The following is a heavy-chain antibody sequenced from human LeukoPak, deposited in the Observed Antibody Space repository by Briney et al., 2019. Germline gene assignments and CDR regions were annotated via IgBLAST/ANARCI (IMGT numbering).Heavy chain of an antibody. V-gene: IGHV6-1*01. Sequence: SQTLSLTCAISGDSVSRNIAAWNWIRQSPSRGLEWLGRTHYRSKWYSDYAESVKGRITIDPDTSKNHFSLHLKSVTPEDTGVYYCARAFLYGDTWENTFDYWGQGTLVTVSS. J-gene: IGHJ4*02. CDR3: ARAFLYGDTWENTFDY. D-gene: IGHD1-26*01. CDR1: GDSVSRNIAA. CDR2: THYRSKWYS.